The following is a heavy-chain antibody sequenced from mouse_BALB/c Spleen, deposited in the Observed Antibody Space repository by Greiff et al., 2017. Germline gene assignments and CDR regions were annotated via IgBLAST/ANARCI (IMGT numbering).Heavy chain of an antibody. CDR3: ARGHYYGSSYGAWFAY. CDR1: GFTFSSYA. D-gene: IGHD1-1*01. V-gene: IGHV5-6-5*01. Sequence: DVQLVESGGGLVKPGGSLKLSCAASGFTFSSYAMSWVRQTPEKRLEWVASISSGGSTYYPDSVKGRFTISRDNARNILYLQMSSLRSEDTAMYYCARGHYYGSSYGAWFAYWGQGTLVTVSA. J-gene: IGHJ3*01. CDR2: ISSGGST.